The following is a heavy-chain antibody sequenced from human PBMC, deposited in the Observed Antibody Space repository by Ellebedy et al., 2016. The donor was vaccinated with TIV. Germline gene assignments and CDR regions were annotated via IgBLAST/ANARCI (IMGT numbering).Heavy chain of an antibody. CDR3: AREARFIKQEYKRVEP. Sequence: GESLKISCAASGFTFSDYAMSWIRQAPGKGLEWVSYISGSGSTVHYADSVKGRFTISRDNAKNSLYLQVNRLGAEDTAVYYCAREARFIKQEYKRVEPWGQGNLVNGS. CDR2: ISGSGSTV. J-gene: IGHJ5*02. CDR1: GFTFSDYA. D-gene: IGHD1-14*01. V-gene: IGHV3-11*01.